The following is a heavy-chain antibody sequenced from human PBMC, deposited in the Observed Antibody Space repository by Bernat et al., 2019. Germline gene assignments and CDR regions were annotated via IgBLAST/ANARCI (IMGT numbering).Heavy chain of an antibody. CDR1: GFSLSTSGMR. Sequence: QVTLKESGPALVKPTQTLTLTCTFSGFSLSTSGMRVSWIRQPPGKALEWLARIDWDDDKFYSTSLKTRLTISKDTSKNQVVLTMTNRDPVETATYYCARTALVPYYYDSSGYYFDYWGQGTLVTVSS. CDR3: ARTALVPYYYDSSGYYFDY. CDR2: IDWDDDK. J-gene: IGHJ4*02. V-gene: IGHV2-70*04. D-gene: IGHD3-22*01.